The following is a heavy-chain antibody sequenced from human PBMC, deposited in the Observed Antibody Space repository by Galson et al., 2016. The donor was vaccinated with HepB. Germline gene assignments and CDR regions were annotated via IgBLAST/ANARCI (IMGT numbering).Heavy chain of an antibody. V-gene: IGHV5-51*01. CDR2: ISPGDSDT. CDR1: GYSFTTYW. Sequence: QSGAEVKKPGESLKISCKGSGYSFTTYWIGWVRQVPGKGLEWMGIISPGDSDTRYGPSFQGQVTISADRSTTTTYLQWSSLKASDTAMYYCARHPYLKDNFDIWGQGTMVTVSS. CDR3: ARHPYLKDNFDI. J-gene: IGHJ3*02. D-gene: IGHD2/OR15-2a*01.